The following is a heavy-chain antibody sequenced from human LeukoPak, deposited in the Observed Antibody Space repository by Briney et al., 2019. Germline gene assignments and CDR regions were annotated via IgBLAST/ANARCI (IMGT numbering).Heavy chain of an antibody. CDR2: ISWDGGST. Sequence: GGSLRLSCAASGFTFDDYAMHWVRQAPGKGLEWVSLISWDGGSTYYADSVKGRFTISRDNSKNSLYLQMNSLRAEDTAVYYCAKSRVYYYDSSGLTHWGQGALVTVSS. V-gene: IGHV3-43D*03. CDR3: AKSRVYYYDSSGLTH. J-gene: IGHJ4*02. CDR1: GFTFDDYA. D-gene: IGHD3-22*01.